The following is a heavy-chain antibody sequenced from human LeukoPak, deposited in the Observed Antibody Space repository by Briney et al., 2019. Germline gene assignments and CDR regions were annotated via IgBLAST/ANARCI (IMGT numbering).Heavy chain of an antibody. CDR1: GLTFSRYS. CDR3: ARDPGYEFDY. V-gene: IGHV3-21*01. D-gene: IGHD2-15*01. J-gene: IGHJ4*02. CDR2: ISSSTYI. Sequence: GGSLRLSCAASGLTFSRYSMNWVRQAPGKGLEWVSTISSSTYIYYADSVKGRFTISRDNAKNSLYLQMNSLRAEDTAVYYCARDPGYEFDYWGQGTLVTVSS.